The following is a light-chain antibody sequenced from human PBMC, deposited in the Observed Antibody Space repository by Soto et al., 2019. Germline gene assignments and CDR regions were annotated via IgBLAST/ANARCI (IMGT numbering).Light chain of an antibody. Sequence: EILLTQSPGTLSLSPGERATLSCRASQSLSSSLLVWYQQIPGQSPRLLLYGSSNMATGITDRFSGSGSGPDFTLTISRLELKAFPVYYCHNYGPSNFNFGHGTKVD. CDR1: QSLSSSL. CDR3: HNYGPSNFN. J-gene: IGKJ3*01. CDR2: GSS. V-gene: IGKV3-20*01.